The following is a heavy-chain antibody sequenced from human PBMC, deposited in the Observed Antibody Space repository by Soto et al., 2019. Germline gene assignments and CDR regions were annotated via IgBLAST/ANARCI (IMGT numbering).Heavy chain of an antibody. D-gene: IGHD2-15*01. CDR3: ARDGHCSGGSCSGWFDP. J-gene: IGHJ5*02. V-gene: IGHV1-2*04. CDR2: INPNSGDT. Sequence: ASVKVSCKASGYTFTGYYMHWVRQAPGQGLEWMGWINPNSGDTNYAQKFQGWVTMTRDTSISTAYMELSRLRSDDTAVYYCARDGHCSGGSCSGWFDPWGQGTLVTVSS. CDR1: GYTFTGYY.